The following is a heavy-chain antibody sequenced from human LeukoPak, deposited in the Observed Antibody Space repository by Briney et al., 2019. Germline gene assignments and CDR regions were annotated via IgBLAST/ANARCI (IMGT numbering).Heavy chain of an antibody. V-gene: IGHV3-30*02. CDR2: IRYDGSNK. Sequence: PGGSLRLSCAASGFTFSSYGMHWVRQAPGKGLEWVAFIRYDGSNKYYADSVKGRFTISRDNSKNTLYLQMNSLRAEDTAVYYCAKDWHAVAAAGSFDYWGQGTLVTVSS. J-gene: IGHJ4*02. CDR1: GFTFSSYG. CDR3: AKDWHAVAAAGSFDY. D-gene: IGHD6-13*01.